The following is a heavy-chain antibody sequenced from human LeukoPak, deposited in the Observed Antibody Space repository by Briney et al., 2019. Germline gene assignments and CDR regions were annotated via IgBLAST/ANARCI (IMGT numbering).Heavy chain of an antibody. J-gene: IGHJ4*02. CDR3: ARVPGRWLHSYFDY. D-gene: IGHD5-24*01. CDR2: IYYSGST. CDR1: GDSISTYY. V-gene: IGHV4-59*01. Sequence: SETLSLTCTVSGDSISTYYWSWIRQPPGKGLEWIGYIYYSGSTTYNPSLKSRLTISVDTSKNQFSLKLSSVTAADTAVYYCARVPGRWLHSYFDYWGQGTLVTVSS.